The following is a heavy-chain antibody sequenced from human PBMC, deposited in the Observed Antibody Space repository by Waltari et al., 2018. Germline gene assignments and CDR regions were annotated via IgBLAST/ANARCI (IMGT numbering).Heavy chain of an antibody. CDR1: AVPITSNFPY. D-gene: IGHD5-12*01. CDR3: ATYIGASVGTAAFDV. V-gene: IGHV4-39*01. Sequence: QLQLQESGPRLVRPSETLSLICRVFAVPITSNFPYWAWIRQSPGQGLEWIGTVSYSGTTYISPSLKSRVSVSRDTSKNQVSLILGSVTAADMAVYYCATYIGASVGTAAFDVWGQGTMVTVSS. J-gene: IGHJ3*01. CDR2: VSYSGTT.